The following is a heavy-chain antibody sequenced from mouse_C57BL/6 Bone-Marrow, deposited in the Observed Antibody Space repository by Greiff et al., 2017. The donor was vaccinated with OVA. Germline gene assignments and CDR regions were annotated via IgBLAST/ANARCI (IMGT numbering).Heavy chain of an antibody. CDR1: GYTFTSYW. D-gene: IGHD2-12*01. J-gene: IGHJ2*01. Sequence: QVQLQQPGAELVKPGASVKLSCKASGYTFTSYWMQWVKQRPGQGLEWIGEIDPSDSYTNYNQKFKGKATLTVDTSSSTAYMQLSSLTSEDSAVYVCVRDSYYLYYFDYGGQGTTLTVSA. CDR3: VRDSYYLYYFDY. V-gene: IGHV1-50*01. CDR2: IDPSDSYT.